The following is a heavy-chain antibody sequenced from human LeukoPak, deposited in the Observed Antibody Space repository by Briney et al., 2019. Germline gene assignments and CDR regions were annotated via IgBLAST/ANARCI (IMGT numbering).Heavy chain of an antibody. CDR1: GGSISSGSYY. CDR3: AREFFWSGYPA. Sequence: SETLSLTXTVFGGSISSGSYYWSCIRQPAGKGLEWIGRIHTSGSTNYNPSLKSRVTVSADTSKNQFSLILSSVTAADTAVYYCAREFFWSGYPAWGQGTLVTVSS. D-gene: IGHD3-3*01. CDR2: IHTSGST. V-gene: IGHV4-61*02. J-gene: IGHJ5*02.